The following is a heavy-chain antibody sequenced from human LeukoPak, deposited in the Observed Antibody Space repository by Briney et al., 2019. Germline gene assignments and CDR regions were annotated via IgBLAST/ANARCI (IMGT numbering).Heavy chain of an antibody. V-gene: IGHV4-34*01. CDR1: GGSFSGYY. CDR2: INHSGGT. D-gene: IGHD4-11*01. CDR3: ARGRAVRRLNWFDP. Sequence: ASETLSLTCAVYGGSFSGYYWSWIRQPPGKGLEWIGEINHSGGTNYNPSLKSRVTISVDTSKNQFSLKLSSVTAADTAVYYCARGRAVRRLNWFDPWGQGTLVTVSS. J-gene: IGHJ5*02.